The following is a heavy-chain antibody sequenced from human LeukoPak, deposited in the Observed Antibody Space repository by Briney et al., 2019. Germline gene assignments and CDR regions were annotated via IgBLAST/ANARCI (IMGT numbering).Heavy chain of an antibody. CDR3: ARRGHYYDSSGYYYFDY. J-gene: IGHJ4*02. D-gene: IGHD3-22*01. CDR2: IYYSGST. Sequence: PSETLSLTCTVSGGSISSYYWSWIRQPPGKGLEWIGSIYYSGSTNYNPSLTSRVTISVDTPKNQFSLKLSSVTAADTAVYYCARRGHYYDSSGYYYFDYWGQGTLVTVSS. CDR1: GGSISSYY. V-gene: IGHV4-59*01.